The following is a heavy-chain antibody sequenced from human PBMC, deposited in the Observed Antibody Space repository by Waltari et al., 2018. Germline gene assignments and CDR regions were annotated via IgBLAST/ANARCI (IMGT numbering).Heavy chain of an antibody. J-gene: IGHJ3*02. Sequence: QVQLVQSGAEVKKPGASVKVSCKASGYTFTAYHMHWFRQAPGQGREWMGWINPNSGGTNYAQKVQGRVTMTRDTSISTAYMELSRLRSDDTAVYYCAFGRCWIAAAERFAFDIWGQGTMVTVSS. D-gene: IGHD6-13*01. V-gene: IGHV1-2*02. CDR3: AFGRCWIAAAERFAFDI. CDR1: GYTFTAYH. CDR2: INPNSGGT.